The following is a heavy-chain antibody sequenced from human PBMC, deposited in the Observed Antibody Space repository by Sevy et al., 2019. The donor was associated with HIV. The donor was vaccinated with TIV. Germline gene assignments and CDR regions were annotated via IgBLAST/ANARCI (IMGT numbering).Heavy chain of an antibody. CDR1: GFTFSDYY. CDR2: ISGRSSYI. V-gene: IGHV3-21*01. J-gene: IGHJ4*02. D-gene: IGHD2-2*01. CDR3: ARDGGCSSTSCLLYFDS. Sequence: GGSLRLSCAASGFTFSDYYMNWVRQAPGKGLEWVYSISGRSSYIHYADSVRGRFTISRDNAKNSLYLQMNSLRVDDTAVYFCARDGGCSSTSCLLYFDSWGQGALVTVSS.